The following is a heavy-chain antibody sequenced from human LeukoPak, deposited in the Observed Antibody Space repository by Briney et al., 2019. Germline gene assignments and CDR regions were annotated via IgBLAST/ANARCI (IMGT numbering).Heavy chain of an antibody. CDR1: GFTFDDYA. D-gene: IGHD5-12*01. J-gene: IGHJ4*02. CDR3: AINGGGDSGYGNFDY. CDR2: MNWNSDSI. Sequence: GGSLRLSCAVSGFTFDDYAMHWVRQVPGKGLEWVSGMNWNSDSIGYADSVKGRFTTSRDNAKNSLYLQMNSLRAEDTAFYYCAINGGGDSGYGNFDYWGQGTLVTVSS. V-gene: IGHV3-9*01.